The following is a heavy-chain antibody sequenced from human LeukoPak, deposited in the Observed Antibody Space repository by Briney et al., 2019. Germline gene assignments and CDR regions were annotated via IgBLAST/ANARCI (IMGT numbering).Heavy chain of an antibody. J-gene: IGHJ4*02. CDR3: ASQQDLEYSLSSGGYYFDH. V-gene: IGHV3-7*01. CDR1: GLNNKFW. D-gene: IGHD2-15*01. CDR2: IKYDGSES. Sequence: GGFLRLSCAASGLNNKFWMSWVRQAPGKGLEWVANIKYDGSESHYVDSVKGRFTISRDNVTMSVYLQMNSLRAEDTAVYYCASQQDLEYSLSSGGYYFDHWGQGLLVTVSS.